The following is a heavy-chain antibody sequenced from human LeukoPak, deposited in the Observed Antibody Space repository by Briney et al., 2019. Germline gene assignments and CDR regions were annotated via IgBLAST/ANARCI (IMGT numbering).Heavy chain of an antibody. CDR3: ATVGGPYDY. CDR2: IIPIFGTA. J-gene: IGHJ4*02. D-gene: IGHD3-16*01. V-gene: IGHV1-69*06. Sequence: ASVKVSCKASGGTFSSYAISWVRQAPGQGLEWMGGIIPIFGTAIYAQKFQGRVTMTEDTSTDTAYMELSSLGSEDTAVYYCATVGGPYDYWGQGTLVTVSS. CDR1: GGTFSSYA.